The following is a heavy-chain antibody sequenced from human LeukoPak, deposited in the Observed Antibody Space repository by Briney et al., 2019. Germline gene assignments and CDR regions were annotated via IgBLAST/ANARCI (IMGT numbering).Heavy chain of an antibody. CDR1: GGSISSSSYY. CDR2: IYYSGST. J-gene: IGHJ6*03. D-gene: IGHD2-2*01. Sequence: SETLSLTCTASGGSISSSSYYWGWIRQPPGKGLEWIGSIYYSGSTYYNPSLKSRVTISVDTSKNQFSLKLSSVTAADTAVYYCARVKYQLLLRVDYMDVWGKGTTVTVSS. V-gene: IGHV4-39*07. CDR3: ARVKYQLLLRVDYMDV.